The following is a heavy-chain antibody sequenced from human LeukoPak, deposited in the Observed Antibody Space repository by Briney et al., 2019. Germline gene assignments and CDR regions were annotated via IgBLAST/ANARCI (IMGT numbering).Heavy chain of an antibody. V-gene: IGHV3-48*03. CDR2: ISSSGSTI. J-gene: IGHJ4*02. Sequence: GGSLRLSCAASGFTFSSYEMNWVRQAPGKGLDWVSYISSSGSTIYYADSVKGRFTISRDNAKNSLYLQMNSLRAEDTAVYYCARVKGRKMVILDYWGQGTLVTVSS. CDR1: GFTFSSYE. CDR3: ARVKGRKMVILDY. D-gene: IGHD3-22*01.